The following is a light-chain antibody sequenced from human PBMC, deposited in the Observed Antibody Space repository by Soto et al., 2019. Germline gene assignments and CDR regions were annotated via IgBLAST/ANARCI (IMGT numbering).Light chain of an antibody. CDR1: SSDVGGYNY. CDR2: DVS. Sequence: QSVLTQPASVSGSPGQSITISCTGTSSDVGGYNYVSWYQQHPGKAPKLIIYDVSNRPSGVSNRFSGSKSGNTASLTISGLQAEDEADCYCSSYTSSSTLVFGGGTKLTVL. J-gene: IGLJ2*01. V-gene: IGLV2-14*03. CDR3: SSYTSSSTLV.